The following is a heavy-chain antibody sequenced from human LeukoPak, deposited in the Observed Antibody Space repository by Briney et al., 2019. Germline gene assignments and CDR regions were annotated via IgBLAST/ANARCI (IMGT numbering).Heavy chain of an antibody. J-gene: IGHJ3*02. D-gene: IGHD6-19*01. CDR3: ARESSSSGWANDAFDI. CDR1: GGSISSYY. Sequence: SETLSLTCTVSGGSISSYYWSWIRQPAGKGLEWIGRNYTSGSTNYNPSLKRRVTMSVDTSKNQFSLKLSSVTAADTAVYYCARESSSSGWANDAFDIWGQGTMVTVSS. CDR2: NYTSGST. V-gene: IGHV4-4*07.